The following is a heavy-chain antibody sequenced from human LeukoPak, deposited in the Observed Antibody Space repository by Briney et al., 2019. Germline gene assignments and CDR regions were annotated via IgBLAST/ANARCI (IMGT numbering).Heavy chain of an antibody. CDR2: INHSGST. D-gene: IGHD1-26*01. J-gene: IGHJ4*02. Sequence: SETLSLICAVYGGSFSGYYWSWIRRPPGKGLEWIGEINHSGSTNYNPSLKSRVTISVDTSKNQFSLKLSSVTAADTAVYYCARGVGATTYYFDYWGQGTLVTVSS. V-gene: IGHV4-34*01. CDR1: GGSFSGYY. CDR3: ARGVGATTYYFDY.